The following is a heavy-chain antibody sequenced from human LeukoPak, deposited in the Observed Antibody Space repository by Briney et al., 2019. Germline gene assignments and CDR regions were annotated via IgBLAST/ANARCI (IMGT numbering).Heavy chain of an antibody. Sequence: GASVKVSCKASGGTFSSYAISWVRQAPGQGLEWMGGIIPIFGTANYAQKFQGRVTITADESTSTAYMELSSLRSEDTAVYYCARTVADGDAFGIWGQGTMVTVSS. V-gene: IGHV1-69*13. CDR3: ARTVADGDAFGI. CDR1: GGTFSSYA. J-gene: IGHJ3*02. D-gene: IGHD6-19*01. CDR2: IIPIFGTA.